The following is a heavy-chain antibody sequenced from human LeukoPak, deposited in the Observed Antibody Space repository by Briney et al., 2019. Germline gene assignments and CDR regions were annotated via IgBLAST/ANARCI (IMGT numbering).Heavy chain of an antibody. J-gene: IGHJ3*02. Sequence: GESLKISCKGSGYSFTSYWIGRVRQMPGKGLEWMGIIYPGDSDTRYSPSFQGQVTISADKSISTAYLQWSSLKASDTAMYYCARVPKYYYDSSGYYLDAFDIWGQGTMVTVSS. V-gene: IGHV5-51*01. CDR1: GYSFTSYW. CDR2: IYPGDSDT. D-gene: IGHD3-22*01. CDR3: ARVPKYYYDSSGYYLDAFDI.